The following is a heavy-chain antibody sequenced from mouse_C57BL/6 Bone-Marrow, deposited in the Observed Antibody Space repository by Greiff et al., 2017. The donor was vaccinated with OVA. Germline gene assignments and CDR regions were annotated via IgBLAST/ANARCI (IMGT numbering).Heavy chain of an antibody. J-gene: IGHJ4*01. V-gene: IGHV1-52*01. CDR3: ARLWLRRGYYAMDY. D-gene: IGHD2-2*01. CDR1: GYTFTSYW. Sequence: VQLQQSGAELVRPGSSVKLSCKASGYTFTSYWMHWVKQRPIQGLELIGNIDPSDSETHYNQKFKDKATLTVDKSSSTAYMQLSSLTSEDSAVYYCARLWLRRGYYAMDYWGQGTSVTVSS. CDR2: IDPSDSET.